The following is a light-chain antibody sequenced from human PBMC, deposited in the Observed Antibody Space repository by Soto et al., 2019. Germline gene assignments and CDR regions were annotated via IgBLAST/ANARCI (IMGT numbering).Light chain of an antibody. Sequence: IVLPQSPGTLSLSPGDRATLSCRSRQRVTSSNLAGYQQRPGQAPRLVIYGASSRATDIPDRFSGSGSGTDFTLISSRLEPEDFAVYYWQQYEYSSITFGQGTRLEIK. CDR3: QQYEYSSIT. V-gene: IGKV3-20*01. CDR2: GAS. CDR1: QRVTSSN. J-gene: IGKJ5*01.